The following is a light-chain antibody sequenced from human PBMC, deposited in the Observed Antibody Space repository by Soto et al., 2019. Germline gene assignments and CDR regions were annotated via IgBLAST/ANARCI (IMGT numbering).Light chain of an antibody. CDR1: QSISSW. CDR2: DAS. V-gene: IGKV1-5*01. CDR3: LQYNLYWT. Sequence: DIKMTQSPSTLSASVDDRVTITCRASQSISSWLAWYQQKPGKAPKLLIYDASSLESGVPSRFSGSGSGTEFTLTISSLQPDDFPTYYCLQYNLYWTFGQGTKV. J-gene: IGKJ1*01.